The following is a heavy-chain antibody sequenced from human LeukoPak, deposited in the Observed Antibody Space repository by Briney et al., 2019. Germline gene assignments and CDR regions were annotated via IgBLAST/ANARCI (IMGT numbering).Heavy chain of an antibody. D-gene: IGHD6-6*01. Sequence: SETLSLTCAVSVGSISSNSYYWGWIRQPPGKGLEWIGEIIHSGSPNYNPSLKIRLPISVDTSQTQFSLKQSSMSAPDTAVYYCARGDTVAARPGRFDYWGQGTMVTV. CDR3: ARGDTVAARPGRFDY. CDR1: VGSISSNSYY. V-gene: IGHV4-39*07. CDR2: IIHSGSP. J-gene: IGHJ4*02.